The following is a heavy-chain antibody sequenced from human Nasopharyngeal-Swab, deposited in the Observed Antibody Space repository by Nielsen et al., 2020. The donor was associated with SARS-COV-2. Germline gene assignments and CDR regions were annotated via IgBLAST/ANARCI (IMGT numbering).Heavy chain of an antibody. CDR3: ARAGLYYYDSSGYYEDAFDI. Sequence: SETLSLTCTVSGGSISSSTYYWGWIRQPPGKGLEWIGNIYYSGSTYYNPSLKSRVTISVDTSKNQFSLKLSSVTAADTAVYYCARAGLYYYDSSGYYEDAFDIWGQGTMVTVSS. CDR2: IYYSGST. V-gene: IGHV4-39*07. CDR1: GGSISSSTYY. D-gene: IGHD3-22*01. J-gene: IGHJ3*02.